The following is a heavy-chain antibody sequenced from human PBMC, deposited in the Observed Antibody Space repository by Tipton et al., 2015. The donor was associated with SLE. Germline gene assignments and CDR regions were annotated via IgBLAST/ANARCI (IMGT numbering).Heavy chain of an antibody. Sequence: TLSLTCAIYGWSFGDYYWSWIRQPPGKGLEWIGDIYYSGSTYYNPSLKSRVKISVDTSKNQFSLDLTSVTGADTAVYYCAERGGGSWGQGTLVTVSS. J-gene: IGHJ5*02. D-gene: IGHD3-16*01. CDR3: AERGGGS. CDR1: GWSFGDYY. V-gene: IGHV4-34*01. CDR2: IYYSGST.